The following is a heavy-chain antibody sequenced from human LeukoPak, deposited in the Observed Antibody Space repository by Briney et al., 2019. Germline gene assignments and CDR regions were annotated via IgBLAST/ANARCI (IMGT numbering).Heavy chain of an antibody. CDR1: GYSFTNYW. CDR3: ARGPRYSSGWYDY. CDR2: IYPGDSET. V-gene: IGHV5-51*01. Sequence: PGESLKISCKTSGYSFTNYWIGWVRQMPGKGLEWMGIIYPGDSETKYSPSFQGQVTISADRSISTAYLQWSSLTASDTAMYYCARGPRYSSGWYDYWGQGTLVTVSS. J-gene: IGHJ4*02. D-gene: IGHD6-19*01.